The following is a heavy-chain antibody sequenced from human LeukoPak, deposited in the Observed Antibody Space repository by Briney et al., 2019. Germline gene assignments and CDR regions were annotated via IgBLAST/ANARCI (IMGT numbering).Heavy chain of an antibody. CDR1: GFTFDDYG. D-gene: IGHD3-3*01. Sequence: RAGGSLRLSCAASGFTFDDYGMSWVRQAPGKGLEWVSGINWNGGSTGYADSVKGRFTISRDNAKNSLYLQMNSLRAEDTALYYCARDRFGVIIVTSQYYFDYWGQGTLVTVSS. V-gene: IGHV3-20*04. CDR3: ARDRFGVIIVTSQYYFDY. CDR2: INWNGGST. J-gene: IGHJ4*02.